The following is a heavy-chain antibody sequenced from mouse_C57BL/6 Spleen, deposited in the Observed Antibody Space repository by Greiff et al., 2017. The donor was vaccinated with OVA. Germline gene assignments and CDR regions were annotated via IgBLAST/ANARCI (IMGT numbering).Heavy chain of an antibody. CDR3: AREDYDGYFDY. CDR1: GYSITSGYD. J-gene: IGHJ2*01. D-gene: IGHD2-3*01. CDR2: ISYSGST. V-gene: IGHV3-1*01. Sequence: EVQLVESGPGMVKPSQSLSLTCTVTGYSITSGYDWHWIRHFPGNKLEWMGYISYSGSTNYNPSLKSRISITHDTSKNHFFLKLNSVTTEDTATYYCAREDYDGYFDYWGQGTTLTVSS.